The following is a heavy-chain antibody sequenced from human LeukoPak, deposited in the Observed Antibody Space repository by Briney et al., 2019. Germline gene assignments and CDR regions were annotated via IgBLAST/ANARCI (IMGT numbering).Heavy chain of an antibody. CDR3: ARHAAFADYQSHLTHFDY. CDR1: DGSFSSYY. Sequence: PSETLSLTCTVSDGSFSSYYWSWIRQSPDKGLEWLGYIYASGITNYNPSLKSRVTISVDTSKNQFSLKLSSVTAADTALYYCARHAAFADYQSHLTHFDYWGQGTLVTVSS. J-gene: IGHJ4*02. D-gene: IGHD4/OR15-4a*01. V-gene: IGHV4-59*08. CDR2: IYASGIT.